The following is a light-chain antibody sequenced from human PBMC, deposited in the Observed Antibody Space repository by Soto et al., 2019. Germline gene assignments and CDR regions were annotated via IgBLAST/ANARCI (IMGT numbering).Light chain of an antibody. J-gene: IGKJ1*01. V-gene: IGKV3-11*01. CDR2: DAS. CDR3: KQYGSSPGT. CDR1: QSVSSY. Sequence: EIVLTQSPATLSLSPGERATLSCRASQSVSSYLAWYQQKPGQAPRLLIYDASNRATGIQARFSGSGSGTDFTLTIRSLAPEDFAVYYCKQYGSSPGTFGQGTKVDIK.